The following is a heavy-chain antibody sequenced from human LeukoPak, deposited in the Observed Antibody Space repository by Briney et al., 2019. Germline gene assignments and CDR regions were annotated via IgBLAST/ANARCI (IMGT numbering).Heavy chain of an antibody. J-gene: IGHJ3*02. Sequence: PSETLSLTCTVSGASVSSGNYYWGWIRQPPGKGLEWIGSIYYSGSTYYDPSLKSRVTISVDTSKNQFSLKLSSVTAADTAVYYCARDRPVILDAFDIWGQGTMVTVSS. D-gene: IGHD2-21*01. V-gene: IGHV4-39*07. CDR1: GASVSSGNYY. CDR2: IYYSGST. CDR3: ARDRPVILDAFDI.